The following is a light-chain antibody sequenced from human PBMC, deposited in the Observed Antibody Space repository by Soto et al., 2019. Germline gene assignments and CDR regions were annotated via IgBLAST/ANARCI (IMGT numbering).Light chain of an antibody. V-gene: IGLV2-18*02. CDR2: EVS. CDR3: SSYTSSSTLV. J-gene: IGLJ2*01. Sequence: QSALTQRPFVSGSPGQSFTISCTGTSSDVGSYNRVSWYQQPPGTAPKLMIFEVSNRPSGVPDRFSASKSGNTASLTISGLQAEDEADYYCSSYTSSSTLVFGGGTKVTVL. CDR1: SSDVGSYNR.